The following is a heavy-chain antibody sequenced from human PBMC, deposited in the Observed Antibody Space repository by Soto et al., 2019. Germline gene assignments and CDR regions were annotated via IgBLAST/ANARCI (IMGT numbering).Heavy chain of an antibody. J-gene: IGHJ4*02. CDR1: GYTFTKYN. D-gene: IGHD2-21*01. Sequence: QVQLLQSGAEVREPGASVRVSCTTSGYTFTKYNIHWLRQAPGQSLEWMGWINAGNGNTRYSQRLQGRVTMTADTSASVAHMAMASLTTQDTGTYFCASADRAYSGVADVFDSWGQGTLVLVSS. V-gene: IGHV1-3*01. CDR2: INAGNGNT. CDR3: ASADRAYSGVADVFDS.